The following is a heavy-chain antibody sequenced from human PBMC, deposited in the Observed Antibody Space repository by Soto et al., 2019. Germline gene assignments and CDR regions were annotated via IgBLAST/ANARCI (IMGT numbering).Heavy chain of an antibody. Sequence: SETLSLTCDVYGGSSSDYYWSWIRQPPGKGLEWIGEIHFSGTINYNPSLMSRVTISVDRSKNQFSLKLSSVTAADTAVYYCARLGGSYAVPHFDYWGQGTLVTVSS. J-gene: IGHJ4*02. V-gene: IGHV4-34*01. CDR3: ARLGGSYAVPHFDY. D-gene: IGHD1-26*01. CDR2: IHFSGTI. CDR1: GGSSSDYY.